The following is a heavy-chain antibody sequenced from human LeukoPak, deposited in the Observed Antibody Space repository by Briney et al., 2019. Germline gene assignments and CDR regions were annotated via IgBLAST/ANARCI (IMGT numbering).Heavy chain of an antibody. Sequence: ASVKVSCKAFGFTFINYYMHWVRQAPGQGLEWLGIINLSGGSTHYPQKFQDRVTMTRDTSTSTVYMELSSLRSEDTAVYYCARVNSYSRPSGAPFDYWGQGTLVTVSS. D-gene: IGHD6-6*01. CDR1: GFTFINYY. J-gene: IGHJ4*02. CDR3: ARVNSYSRPSGAPFDY. V-gene: IGHV1-46*01. CDR2: INLSGGST.